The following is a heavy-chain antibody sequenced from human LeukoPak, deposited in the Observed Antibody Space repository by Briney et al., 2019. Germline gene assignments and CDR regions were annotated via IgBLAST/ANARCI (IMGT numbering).Heavy chain of an antibody. D-gene: IGHD3-10*01. CDR1: GFTFSNYA. J-gene: IGHJ4*02. CDR3: ARDRGTMVRGVIAYDY. CDR2: ISSSSSYI. Sequence: GGSLRLSCVASGFTFSNYAMSWIRQAPGKGPEWVSSISSSSSYIYYADSVKGRFTISRDNAKNSLYLQMNSLRAEDTAVYYCARDRGTMVRGVIAYDYWGQGTLVTVSS. V-gene: IGHV3-21*01.